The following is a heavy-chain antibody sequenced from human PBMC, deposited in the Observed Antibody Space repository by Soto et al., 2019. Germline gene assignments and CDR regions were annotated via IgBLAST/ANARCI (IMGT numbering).Heavy chain of an antibody. CDR2: ISGLGAGT. V-gene: IGHV3-23*01. CDR1: GLTFRTYA. J-gene: IGHJ4*02. CDR3: SSSRTGYYFDY. D-gene: IGHD2-2*01. Sequence: EVQLLESGGALVGRGGSLGLPGAAPGLTFRTYARTWAGQAPGKGLEGVSTISGLGAGTYYADSVKGRFTISRDNSKNTVYLQMDSLRAEDTAVYYCSSSRTGYYFDYWGQGTLVTVSS.